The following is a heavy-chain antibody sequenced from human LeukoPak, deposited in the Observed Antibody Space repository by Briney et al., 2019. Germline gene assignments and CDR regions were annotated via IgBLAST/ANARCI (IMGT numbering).Heavy chain of an antibody. J-gene: IGHJ6*04. CDR2: IYYSGST. V-gene: IGHV4-59*01. Sequence: SETLSLTCTVSGGSISSYYWSWIRQPPGKGLGWIGYIYYSGSTNYNPSLKSRVTISVDTSKNQFSLKLSSVTAADTAVYYCARDGPLGYDILTGPLRPYYYYGMDVWGKGTTVTVSS. CDR1: GGSISSYY. D-gene: IGHD3-9*01. CDR3: ARDGPLGYDILTGPLRPYYYYGMDV.